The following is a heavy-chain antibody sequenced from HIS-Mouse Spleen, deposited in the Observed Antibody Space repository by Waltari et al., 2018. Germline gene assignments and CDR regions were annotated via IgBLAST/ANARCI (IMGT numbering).Heavy chain of an antibody. D-gene: IGHD6-13*01. CDR1: GCSLRSSTYY. Sequence: QLQLQESGPGLVKPSETLSLPCTVSGCSLRSSTYYWGWISQPPGKGLEWIGSIYYSGRTYYNPSLKSRVTISVDTSKNQFSLKLSSVTAADTAVYYCAREIPYSSSWYDWYFDLWGRGTLVTVSS. CDR2: IYYSGRT. CDR3: AREIPYSSSWYDWYFDL. V-gene: IGHV4-39*07. J-gene: IGHJ2*01.